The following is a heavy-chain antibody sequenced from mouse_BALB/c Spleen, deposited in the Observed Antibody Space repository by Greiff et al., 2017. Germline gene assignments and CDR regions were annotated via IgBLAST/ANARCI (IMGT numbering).Heavy chain of an antibody. J-gene: IGHJ4*01. CDR1: GFTFSDYY. V-gene: IGHV5-4*02. Sequence: EVNLVESGGGLVKPGGSLKLSCAASGFTFSDYYMYWVRQTPEKRLEWVATISDGGSYTYYPDSVKGRFTISRDNAKNNLYLQMSSLKSEDTAMYYCARDTTVVALYAMDYWGQGTSVTVSS. CDR2: ISDGGSYT. D-gene: IGHD1-1*01. CDR3: ARDTTVVALYAMDY.